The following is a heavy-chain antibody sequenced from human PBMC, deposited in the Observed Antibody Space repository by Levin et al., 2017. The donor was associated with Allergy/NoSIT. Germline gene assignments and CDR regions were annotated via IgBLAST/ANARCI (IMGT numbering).Heavy chain of an antibody. J-gene: IGHJ4*02. V-gene: IGHV3-23*01. CDR2: ISGSGGST. D-gene: IGHD6-13*01. CDR3: AKDLRRSSSWPRPVDY. CDR1: GFTFSSYA. Sequence: GSLRLSCAASGFTFSSYAMSWVRQAPGKGLEWVSAISGSGGSTYYADSVKGRFTISRDNSRNTLYLQMNSLRAEDTAVYYCAKDLRRSSSWPRPVDYWGQGTLVTVSS.